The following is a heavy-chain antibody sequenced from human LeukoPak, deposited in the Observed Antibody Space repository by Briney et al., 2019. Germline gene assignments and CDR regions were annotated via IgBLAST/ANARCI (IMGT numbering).Heavy chain of an antibody. D-gene: IGHD5-24*01. Sequence: PGGSLRLSCAASGFTFSDYYMSWIRQAPGKGLEWVSYISSSGSTIYYADSVKGRFTISRDNAKNSLYLQMNSLRAEDTAVYYCAQMVTPHGTAFDIWGQGTMVTVSS. J-gene: IGHJ3*02. CDR1: GFTFSDYY. V-gene: IGHV3-11*01. CDR2: ISSSGSTI. CDR3: AQMVTPHGTAFDI.